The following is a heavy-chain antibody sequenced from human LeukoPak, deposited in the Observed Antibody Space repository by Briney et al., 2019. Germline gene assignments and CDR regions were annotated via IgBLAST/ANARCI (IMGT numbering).Heavy chain of an antibody. Sequence: SVKVSCKASGGTFISYAISWVRQAPRQGLEWMGGIIPIFGTANYAQKLQGRVTITTDEFTSTAYMELSSLRSEDTAVYYCARSGIVGAIDYWGQGTLVTVSS. CDR2: IIPIFGTA. CDR3: ARSGIVGAIDY. CDR1: GGTFISYA. J-gene: IGHJ4*02. D-gene: IGHD1-26*01. V-gene: IGHV1-69*05.